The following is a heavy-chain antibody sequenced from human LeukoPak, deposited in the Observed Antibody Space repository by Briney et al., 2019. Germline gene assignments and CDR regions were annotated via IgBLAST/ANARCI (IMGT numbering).Heavy chain of an antibody. D-gene: IGHD1-1*01. CDR1: GFTFSSYA. Sequence: GGSLRLSSAASGFTFSSYAMSWVRQAPGKGLEWVSAISGSGGSTYYADSVKGRFTISRDNSKNTLYLQMNSLRAEDTAVYYCAKVRWDGSPLYYFDYWGQGTLVTVSS. CDR3: AKVRWDGSPLYYFDY. J-gene: IGHJ4*02. CDR2: ISGSGGST. V-gene: IGHV3-23*01.